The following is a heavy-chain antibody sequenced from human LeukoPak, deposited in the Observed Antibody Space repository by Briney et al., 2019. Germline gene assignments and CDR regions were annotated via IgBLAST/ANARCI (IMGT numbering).Heavy chain of an antibody. CDR3: AKDLGLTYYDFWSEKTY. J-gene: IGHJ4*02. Sequence: PGGSLRLSCAASGFTFSSYAMSWVRQAPGKGLEWVSAISGSGGSTYYADSVKGRFTISRDNSKNTLYLQMNSLRAEDTAVYYCAKDLGLTYYDFWSEKTYWGQGTLVTVSS. V-gene: IGHV3-23*01. CDR1: GFTFSSYA. CDR2: ISGSGGST. D-gene: IGHD3-3*01.